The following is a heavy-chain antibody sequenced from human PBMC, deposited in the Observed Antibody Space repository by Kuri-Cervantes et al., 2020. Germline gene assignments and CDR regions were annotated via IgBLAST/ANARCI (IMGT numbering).Heavy chain of an antibody. D-gene: IGHD6-19*01. Sequence: SETLSLTCAVSGGSISSGGYSWSWIRQPPGKGLEWIGYIYHSGSTNYNPSLKSRVTISVDTSKNQFSLKLSSVTAADTAVYYCASAPSVAGPLWIERIDWYFDLWGRGTLVTVSS. V-gene: IGHV4-30-2*01. CDR3: ASAPSVAGPLWIERIDWYFDL. CDR1: GGSISSGGYS. J-gene: IGHJ2*01. CDR2: IYHSGST.